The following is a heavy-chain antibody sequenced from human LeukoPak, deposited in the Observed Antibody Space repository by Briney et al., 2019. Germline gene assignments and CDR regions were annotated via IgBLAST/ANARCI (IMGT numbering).Heavy chain of an antibody. V-gene: IGHV1-8*01. CDR1: GYTFTSYD. CDR3: ARDRTQKYSSGQDYFDY. CDR2: MNPDTEIT. D-gene: IGHD6-19*01. Sequence: ASVKVSCKAYGYTFTSYDLNWVRQASGQGLEWMGWMNPDTEITDYAQKFQGRVTMTRDTSISTAYMELSGLTSEDTAVYYCARDRTQKYSSGQDYFDYWGQGTLVTVSS. J-gene: IGHJ4*02.